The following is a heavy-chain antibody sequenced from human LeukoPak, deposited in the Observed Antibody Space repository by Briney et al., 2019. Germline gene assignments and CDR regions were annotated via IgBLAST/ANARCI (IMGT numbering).Heavy chain of an antibody. CDR2: ISGSGGST. V-gene: IGHV3-23*01. J-gene: IGHJ4*02. CDR1: GFTFNNYA. Sequence: GGSLGLSCVASGFTFNNYAMSWVRPAPGKGLEWVSAISGSGGSTYYADSVKGRFTISRDNSKNTLYLQINSLRAEDTAVYYCAKETASDFGGAVDYWGQGTLVTVSS. CDR3: AKETASDFGGAVDY. D-gene: IGHD3-10*01.